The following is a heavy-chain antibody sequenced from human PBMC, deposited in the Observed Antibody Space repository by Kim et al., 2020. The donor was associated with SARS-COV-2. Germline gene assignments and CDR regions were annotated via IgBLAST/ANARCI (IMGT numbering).Heavy chain of an antibody. J-gene: IGHJ6*02. V-gene: IGHV4-4*07. CDR3: ARAFSDYYDSSGYYYYYYGRDV. CDR1: GGSISSYY. CDR2: IYTSGST. D-gene: IGHD3-22*01. Sequence: SETLSLTCTVSGGSISSYYWSWIRQPAGKGLEWIGRIYTSGSTNYNPSLKSRVTMSVDTSKNQFSLKLSSVTAADTAVYYCARAFSDYYDSSGYYYYYYGRDVWGQGTAVTVSS.